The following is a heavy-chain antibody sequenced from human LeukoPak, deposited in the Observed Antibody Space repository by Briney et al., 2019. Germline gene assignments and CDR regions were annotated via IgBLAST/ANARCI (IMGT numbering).Heavy chain of an antibody. CDR1: GFTFSSYW. J-gene: IGHJ4*02. Sequence: PGGSLRLSCAASGFTFSSYWMNWVRQAPGKGLEWVSGITGSGANTYYADSVKGRFTISRDNSKNTLYLRMNSLRAEDTAVYYCYYYDSSGFYPQTKIDYWGQGTLVTVSS. D-gene: IGHD3-22*01. V-gene: IGHV3-23*01. CDR3: YYYDSSGFYPQTKIDY. CDR2: ITGSGANT.